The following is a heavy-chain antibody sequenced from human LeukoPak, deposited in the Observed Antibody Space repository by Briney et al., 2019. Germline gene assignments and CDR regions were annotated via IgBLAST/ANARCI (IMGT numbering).Heavy chain of an antibody. CDR3: ARSRTYDYDSSGYCFDY. D-gene: IGHD3-22*01. V-gene: IGHV4-59*01. CDR2: IYYSGST. J-gene: IGHJ4*02. Sequence: SETLSLTCTVSGSSISSYYWSWIRQPPGKGLEWIGYIYYSGSTNYNPSLKSRVTISVDTSKNQFSLKLSSVTAADTAVYYCARSRTYDYDSSGYCFDYWGQGTLVTVSS. CDR1: GSSISSYY.